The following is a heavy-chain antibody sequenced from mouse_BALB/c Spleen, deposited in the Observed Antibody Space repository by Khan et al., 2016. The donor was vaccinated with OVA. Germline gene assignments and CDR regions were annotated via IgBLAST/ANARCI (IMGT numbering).Heavy chain of an antibody. CDR2: LWAGGST. Sequence: VQLQESGPGLVAPSQSLSITCTVSGFSLTSHGVHWVRQPPGKCLEWLGVLWAGGSTNYTSALMSRLSISKDSSKSQVFLKMNSLQTDDTAMYYCARNREPDYFDYWGQGTTLTVSS. J-gene: IGHJ2*01. V-gene: IGHV2-9*02. CDR3: ARNREPDYFDY. CDR1: GFSLTSHG.